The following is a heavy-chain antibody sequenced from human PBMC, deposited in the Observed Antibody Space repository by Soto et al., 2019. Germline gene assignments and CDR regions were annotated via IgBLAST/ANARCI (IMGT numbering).Heavy chain of an antibody. CDR2: ISATGGGT. CDR1: GFKFSNYA. D-gene: IGHD3-16*01. CDR3: AKDRRAGGNSAFYFDF. J-gene: IGHJ4*02. V-gene: IGHV3-23*01. Sequence: PGGSLRLSCAASGFKFSNYAMSWVRQAPGKGLEWVSLISATGGGTYYADSVKGRFTISRDNSHNTLYLQVHSLTAEDTAGYYCAKDRRAGGNSAFYFDFWGQGAQVTVSS.